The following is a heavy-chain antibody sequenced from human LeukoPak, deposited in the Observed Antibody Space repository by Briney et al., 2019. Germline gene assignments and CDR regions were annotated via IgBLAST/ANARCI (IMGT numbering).Heavy chain of an antibody. Sequence: GGSLRLSCAASGFTFSSYAMHWVRQAPGKGLEWVAVISYDGSNKYYADSVKGRFTISRDNSKNTLYLQMNSLRAEDTAVYYCARYNILTASDYWGQGILVTVSS. CDR1: GFTFSSYA. CDR3: ARYNILTASDY. V-gene: IGHV3-30*04. D-gene: IGHD3-9*01. J-gene: IGHJ4*02. CDR2: ISYDGSNK.